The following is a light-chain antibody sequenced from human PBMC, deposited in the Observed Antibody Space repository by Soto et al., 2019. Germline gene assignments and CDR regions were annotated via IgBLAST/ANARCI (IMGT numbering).Light chain of an antibody. J-gene: IGLJ1*01. V-gene: IGLV2-14*01. CDR2: EVS. Sequence: QSALTQPASVSGSPGQSITISCTGTSSDVGGYNYVSWYQQHPGKAPKLMIYEVSNRPSGVSNRFSGSKSGNTASLTISGLQAADEADYYCSSYTSSSTLRVFGTGTKVTVL. CDR3: SSYTSSSTLRV. CDR1: SSDVGGYNY.